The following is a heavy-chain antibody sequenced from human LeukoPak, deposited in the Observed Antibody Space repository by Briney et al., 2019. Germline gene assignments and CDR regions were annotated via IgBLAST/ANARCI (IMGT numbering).Heavy chain of an antibody. CDR1: GFTFTGYY. Sequence: ASGKVSCKASGFTFTGYYMQWARQAPGQGLEWMGWINPNSGGTNYAQKFQGRVTMTRDTSISTAYMELSRLRSDDTAVYYCARGTWGVDIWGQGTMVTVSS. V-gene: IGHV1-2*02. CDR3: ARGTWGVDI. J-gene: IGHJ3*02. D-gene: IGHD3-16*01. CDR2: INPNSGGT.